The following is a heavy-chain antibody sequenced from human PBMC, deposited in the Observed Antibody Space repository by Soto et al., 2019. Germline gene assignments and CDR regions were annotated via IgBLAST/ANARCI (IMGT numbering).Heavy chain of an antibody. V-gene: IGHV1-69*13. D-gene: IGHD6-6*01. CDR2: IIPTFGTA. CDR3: ARDQGAARQYYYYGMDV. J-gene: IGHJ6*02. CDR1: GGTFSSYA. Sequence: SVKVSCKASGGTFSSYAISWVRQAPGQGLEWMGGIIPTFGTANYAQKFQGRVTITADESTSTAYMELSSLRSEDTAVYYCARDQGAARQYYYYGMDVWGQGTTVTVSS.